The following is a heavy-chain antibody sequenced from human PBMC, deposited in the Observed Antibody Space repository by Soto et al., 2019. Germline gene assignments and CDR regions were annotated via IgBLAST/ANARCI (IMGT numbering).Heavy chain of an antibody. CDR2: IYYSGST. D-gene: IGHD5-18*01. CDR1: GGSISNGDYY. V-gene: IGHV4-30-4*01. Sequence: SETLSLTCTVSGGSISNGDYYWSWIRQPPGKGLEWIGYIYYSGSTYYNPSLKSRVTISVDTSKNQFSLKLSSVTAADTAVYYCASNSYGYTFSVYWGQGILVNV. J-gene: IGHJ4*02. CDR3: ASNSYGYTFSVY.